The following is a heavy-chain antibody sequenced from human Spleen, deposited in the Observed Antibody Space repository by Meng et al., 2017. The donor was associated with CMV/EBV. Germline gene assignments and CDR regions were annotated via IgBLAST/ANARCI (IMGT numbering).Heavy chain of an antibody. D-gene: IGHD6-19*01. Sequence: VLPEQSVPALVTPSQTPSLTCAISGDSVSSNSAAWNWIRQSPSRGLEWLGRTYYRSKWYNDYAVSVKSRITINPDISKNQFSLQLNSVTPEDTAVYYCARDPPMYSSGWTNWFDPWGQGTLVTVSS. J-gene: IGHJ5*02. CDR3: ARDPPMYSSGWTNWFDP. V-gene: IGHV6-1*02. CDR1: GDSVSSNSAA. CDR2: TYYRSKWYN.